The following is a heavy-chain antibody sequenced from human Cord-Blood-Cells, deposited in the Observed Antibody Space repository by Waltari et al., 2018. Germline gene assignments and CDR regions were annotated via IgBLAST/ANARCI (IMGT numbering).Heavy chain of an antibody. V-gene: IGHV3-23*01. CDR1: GFTFSSYA. D-gene: IGHD2-2*01. CDR3: ANDMVVVPAAFDY. CDR2: ISGRGGST. Sequence: EVQLLESGGGLVPPGGSLRLTCAASGFTFSSYAMSWLRQGPGKGLEWVSAISGRGGSTYYVDSVKGRFTIARDNAKNTLYLQMNSLRAEDTAVYYCANDMVVVPAAFDYWGQGTMVTVSS. J-gene: IGHJ4*02.